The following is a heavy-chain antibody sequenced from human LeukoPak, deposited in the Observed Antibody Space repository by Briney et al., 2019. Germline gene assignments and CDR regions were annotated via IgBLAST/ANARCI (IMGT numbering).Heavy chain of an antibody. CDR3: AREGDGYSMPDY. CDR1: GGTFSSYA. J-gene: IGHJ4*02. CDR2: IIPIFGTA. V-gene: IGHV1-69*05. D-gene: IGHD5-24*01. Sequence: SVKVSCKASGGTFSSYAISWVRQAPGQGLEWMGGIIPIFGTANYAQKFQGRVTITTDESTSTAYMELSSLRSEDTAVYYCAREGDGYSMPDYWGQGTLVTVSS.